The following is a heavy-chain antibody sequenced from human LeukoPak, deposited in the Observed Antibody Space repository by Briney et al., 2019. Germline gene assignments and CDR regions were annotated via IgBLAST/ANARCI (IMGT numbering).Heavy chain of an antibody. J-gene: IGHJ4*02. CDR3: ARRAGAYSHPYDY. Sequence: PSETLSLTCTVSGGSISSYYWGWIRQPPGKGLEWIAYIYYTGSTNYNPSLESRVTISVDTSKNQFSLELSSVTAADTAVYYCARRAGAYSHPYDYWGQGTLVTVSS. CDR1: GGSISSYY. V-gene: IGHV4-59*01. D-gene: IGHD4/OR15-4a*01. CDR2: IYYTGST.